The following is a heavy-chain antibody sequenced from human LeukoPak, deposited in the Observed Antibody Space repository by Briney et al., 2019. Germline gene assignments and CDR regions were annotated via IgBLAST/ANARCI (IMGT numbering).Heavy chain of an antibody. V-gene: IGHV3-23*01. CDR2: ISGSGGST. D-gene: IGHD2-2*01. CDR1: GFTFSSYA. CDR3: ASSLGYCSSTSCYSGMDG. J-gene: IGHJ6*02. Sequence: GGSLRLSCAASGFTFSSYAMSWVRQAPGKGLEWVSAISGSGGSTYYADSVKGRFTISRDNSKNTLYLQMNSLRAEDTAVYYCASSLGYCSSTSCYSGMDGWGQGTTVTVSS.